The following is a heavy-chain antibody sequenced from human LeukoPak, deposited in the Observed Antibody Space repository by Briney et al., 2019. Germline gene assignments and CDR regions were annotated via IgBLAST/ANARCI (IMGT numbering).Heavy chain of an antibody. J-gene: IGHJ4*02. V-gene: IGHV3-20*04. CDR3: ARQVGATYFDY. Sequence: GGSLRLSCAASGFTFEDYGMSWVRQAPGKGLEWVSGINWNGGSTGYADSVKGRFTISRDNAKNSLYLQMNSLRAEDTALYYCARQVGATYFDYWGQGTLVTVSS. D-gene: IGHD1-26*01. CDR1: GFTFEDYG. CDR2: INWNGGST.